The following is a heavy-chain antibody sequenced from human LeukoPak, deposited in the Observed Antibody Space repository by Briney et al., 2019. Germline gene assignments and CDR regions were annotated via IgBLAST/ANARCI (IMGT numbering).Heavy chain of an antibody. V-gene: IGHV3-48*02. D-gene: IGHD1-14*01. CDR2: IGTSSSPK. CDR1: GFAFSSYS. J-gene: IGHJ4*02. Sequence: GGSLRLSCAASGFAFSSYSMNWVRQAPGKGLEWVSYIGTSSSPKYYADSVKGRFTISRDNDKNSIYLQMDSLRDEDTAVYYCARGNRGLSPDYWGQGTLVTVSS. CDR3: ARGNRGLSPDY.